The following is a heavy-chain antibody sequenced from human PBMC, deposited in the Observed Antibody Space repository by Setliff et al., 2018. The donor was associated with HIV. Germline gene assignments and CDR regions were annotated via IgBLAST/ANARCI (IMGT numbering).Heavy chain of an antibody. V-gene: IGHV4-59*05. CDR3: ARRIQLRDSSGRSCWTFDI. CDR2: LHYTGTT. J-gene: IGHJ3*02. CDR1: GGSISSYY. Sequence: PSETLSLTCTVSGGSISSYYWSWIRQPAGKGLEWIATLHYTGTTYYNPSLKSRVTISTDTSKNQFSLKLSSVTAADTAVYYCARRIQLRDSSGRSCWTFDIWGQGTMVTVSS. D-gene: IGHD2-15*01.